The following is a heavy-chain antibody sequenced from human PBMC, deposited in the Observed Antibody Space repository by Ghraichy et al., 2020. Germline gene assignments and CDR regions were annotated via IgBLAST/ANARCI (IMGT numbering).Heavy chain of an antibody. Sequence: SETLSLTCTVSGGSISSYYWSWIRQPPGKGLEWIGYIYYSGSTNYNPSLKSRVTISVDTSKNQFSLKLSSVTAADTAVYYCARAESTTVVIWYAFDIWGQGTMVTVSS. V-gene: IGHV4-59*01. CDR1: GGSISSYY. D-gene: IGHD4-23*01. CDR2: IYYSGST. J-gene: IGHJ3*02. CDR3: ARAESTTVVIWYAFDI.